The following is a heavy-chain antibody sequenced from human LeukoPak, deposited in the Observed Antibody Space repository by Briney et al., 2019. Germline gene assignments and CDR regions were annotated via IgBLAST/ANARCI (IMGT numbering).Heavy chain of an antibody. V-gene: IGHV3-23*01. CDR2: ISGSGGST. CDR3: AKVTLESLLPSYFDY. J-gene: IGHJ4*02. D-gene: IGHD3-3*01. CDR1: GFTFSSYA. Sequence: GGSLRVSCAASGFTFSSYAMSWVRQAPGKGLEWVSAISGSGGSTYYADSVKGRFTISRDNSKNTLYLQMNSLRAEDTAVYYCAKVTLESLLPSYFDYWGQGTLVTVSS.